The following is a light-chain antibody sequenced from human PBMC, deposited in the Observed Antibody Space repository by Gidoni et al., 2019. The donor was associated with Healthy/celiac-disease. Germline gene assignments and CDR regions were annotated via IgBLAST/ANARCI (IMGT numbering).Light chain of an antibody. CDR1: SSNIGAGYD. V-gene: IGLV1-40*01. Sequence: QSVLTPPPSVSGATGQRVTISCTGSSSNIGAGYDVPWYQQLPGTAPKLLIYGNSNRPSGVPDRFSGSKSGTSASLAITGLQAEDEADYYCQSYDSSLSGSIVFGGGTKLTVL. CDR2: GNS. J-gene: IGLJ2*01. CDR3: QSYDSSLSGSIV.